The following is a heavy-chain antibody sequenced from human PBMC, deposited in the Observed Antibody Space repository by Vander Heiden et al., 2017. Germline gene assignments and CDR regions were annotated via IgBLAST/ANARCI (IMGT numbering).Heavy chain of an antibody. V-gene: IGHV5-51*01. J-gene: IGHJ6*02. CDR1: GYICITYW. Sequence: VQLVQPGAEVQKPGASLQISCKAYGYICITYWIGWVGQMPGKGLEWVGIIYPGDSDTRYSQSFRGQVTISVDKSNRTAFLQWSSLKASDSAMYYCARRRARGGYGMDVWGRGTTVIVSS. CDR2: IYPGDSDT. D-gene: IGHD3-16*01. CDR3: ARRRARGGYGMDV.